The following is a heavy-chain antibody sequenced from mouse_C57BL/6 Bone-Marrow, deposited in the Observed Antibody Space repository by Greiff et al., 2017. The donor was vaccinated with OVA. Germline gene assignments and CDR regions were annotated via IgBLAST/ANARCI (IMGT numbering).Heavy chain of an antibody. J-gene: IGHJ4*01. CDR3: TTRDYYGSSYEEAMDY. D-gene: IGHD1-1*01. CDR2: IDPENGDT. V-gene: IGHV14-4*01. CDR1: GFNIKDDY. Sequence: VQLKESGAELVRPGASVKLSCTASGFNIKDDYMHWVKQRPEQGLEWIGWIDPENGDTEYASKFQGKATITADTSSNTAYLQLSSLTSEDTAVYYCTTRDYYGSSYEEAMDYWGQGTSVTVSS.